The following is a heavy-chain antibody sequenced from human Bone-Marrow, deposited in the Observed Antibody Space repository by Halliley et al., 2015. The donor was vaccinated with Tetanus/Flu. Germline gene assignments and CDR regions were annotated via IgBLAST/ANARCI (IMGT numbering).Heavy chain of an antibody. Sequence: WIGYIYDGGVANYTPSLDSRVTISADTSKNQFSLKLTSVIAAATAVYYCARMGRRDGFNYFYWGPGTLVNVSS. CDR2: IYDGGVA. V-gene: IGHV4-59*03. CDR3: ARMGRRDGFNYFY. D-gene: IGHD3-22*01. J-gene: IGHJ4*02.